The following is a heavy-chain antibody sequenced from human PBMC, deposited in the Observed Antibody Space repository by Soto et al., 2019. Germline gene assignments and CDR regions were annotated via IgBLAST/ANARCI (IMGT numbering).Heavy chain of an antibody. CDR1: GFTFSSYW. Sequence: GGSLRLSCAASGFTFSSYWMSWVRQAPGKGLEWVANIKQDGSEKYYVDSVKGRFTISRDNAKNSLYLQMNSLRAEDTAVYYCARDRTTYYDFWSGYFPLNWFDPWGQGTLVTVSS. CDR3: ARDRTTYYDFWSGYFPLNWFDP. J-gene: IGHJ5*02. V-gene: IGHV3-7*01. D-gene: IGHD3-3*01. CDR2: IKQDGSEK.